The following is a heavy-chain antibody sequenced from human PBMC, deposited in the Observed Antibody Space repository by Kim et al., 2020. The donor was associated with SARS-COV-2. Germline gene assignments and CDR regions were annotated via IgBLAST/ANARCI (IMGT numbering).Heavy chain of an antibody. Sequence: SVKVSCKASGGTFSSYAISWVRQAPGQGLEWMGGIIPIFGKANYAQKFQGRVTITADESTSTAYMELSSLRSEDTAVYYCARGYYDILTGSHYWYFDLWGRGTLVTVSS. CDR3: ARGYYDILTGSHYWYFDL. J-gene: IGHJ2*01. D-gene: IGHD3-9*01. CDR2: IIPIFGKA. V-gene: IGHV1-69*13. CDR1: GGTFSSYA.